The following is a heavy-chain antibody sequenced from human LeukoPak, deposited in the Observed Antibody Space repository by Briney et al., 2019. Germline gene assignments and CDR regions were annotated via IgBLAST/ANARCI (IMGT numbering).Heavy chain of an antibody. CDR1: GFTFSSYS. CDR2: ISSSSSYI. CDR3: ARDYHDSSGYFDY. J-gene: IGHJ4*02. Sequence: GGSLRLSCAASGFTFSSYSMNWVRQAPGKGLEWVSSISSSSSYIYYADSVKGRFTISRDNAKNSLYLQMNSLRAEDTAVYYCARDYHDSSGYFDYWGQGTLVTVSS. D-gene: IGHD3-22*01. V-gene: IGHV3-21*01.